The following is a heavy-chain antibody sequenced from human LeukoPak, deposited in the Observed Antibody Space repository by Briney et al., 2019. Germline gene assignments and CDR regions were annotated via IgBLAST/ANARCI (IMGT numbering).Heavy chain of an antibody. J-gene: IGHJ4*02. Sequence: GGSLRLSCAASGFTFSRYWMNWVRQAPGKGLEWAANINEVGTEKHYVDSVEGRFTTSRDNAENSLFLQMNSLRVEDAAVYYCARGLRTAAGLDYWGQGTLVTVSS. V-gene: IGHV3-7*04. CDR2: INEVGTEK. CDR3: ARGLRTAAGLDY. D-gene: IGHD6-13*01. CDR1: GFTFSRYW.